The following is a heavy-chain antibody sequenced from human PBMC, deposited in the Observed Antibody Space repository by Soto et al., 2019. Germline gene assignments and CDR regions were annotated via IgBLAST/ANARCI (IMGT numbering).Heavy chain of an antibody. CDR1: GFTFSSYS. V-gene: IGHV3-48*02. J-gene: IGHJ6*02. Sequence: GGSLRLSCAASGFTFSSYSMNWVRQAPGKGLEWVSYISSSSSTIYYADSVKGRFTIYRDNAKNSLYLQMNSLRDEDTAVYYCARQENVYCSSTSCYYYGMDVWGQGTTVTVSS. D-gene: IGHD2-2*01. CDR3: ARQENVYCSSTSCYYYGMDV. CDR2: ISSSSSTI.